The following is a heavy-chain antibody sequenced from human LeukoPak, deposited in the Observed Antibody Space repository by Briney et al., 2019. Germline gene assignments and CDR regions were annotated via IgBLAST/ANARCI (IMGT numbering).Heavy chain of an antibody. CDR3: AKELDTMFFDY. CDR1: GFNFDRYT. J-gene: IGHJ4*02. V-gene: IGHV3-43*01. CDR2: AGWAGGTT. Sequence: PGGSLRLSCATSGFNFDRYTIHWVRQAPGKGQEWVSLAGWAGGTTFYSDSVRGRFTISRDSGRKSVYLQMNSLTTVDTAFYFCAKELDTMFFDYWGQGALVTVSS. D-gene: IGHD3-10*02.